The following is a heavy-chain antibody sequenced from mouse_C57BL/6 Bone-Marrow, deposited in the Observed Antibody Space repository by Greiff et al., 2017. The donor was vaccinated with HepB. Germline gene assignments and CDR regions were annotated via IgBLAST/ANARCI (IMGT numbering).Heavy chain of an antibody. J-gene: IGHJ3*01. V-gene: IGHV1-72*01. CDR2: IDPNSGGT. D-gene: IGHD3-2*02. Sequence: QQRPGRGLEWIGRIDPNSGGTKYNEKFKSKATLTVDKPSSTAYMQLSSLTSEDSAVYYCARSDSSGFPAWFAYWGQGTLVTVSA. CDR3: ARSDSSGFPAWFAY.